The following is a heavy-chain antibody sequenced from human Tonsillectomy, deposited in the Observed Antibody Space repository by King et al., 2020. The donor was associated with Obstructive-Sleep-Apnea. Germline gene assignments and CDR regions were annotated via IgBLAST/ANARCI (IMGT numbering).Heavy chain of an antibody. CDR3: ARGGARGPFRGWDY. CDR2: INHSGST. CDR1: GGSFSGYF. J-gene: IGHJ4*02. V-gene: IGHV4-34*01. Sequence: VQLQQWGAGLLKPSETLSLTCAVSGGSFSGYFWSWIRQPPGKGLEWIGEINHSGSTNYNPSLKSRVTISVDTSKNQFSLKLSSVTAADTAVYYCARGGARGPFRGWDYWGQGTLVTVSS. D-gene: IGHD2-15*01.